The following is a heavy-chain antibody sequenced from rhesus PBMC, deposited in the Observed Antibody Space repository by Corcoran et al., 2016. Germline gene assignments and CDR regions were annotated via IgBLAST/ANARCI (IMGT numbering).Heavy chain of an antibody. CDR1: GGSISDSYR. V-gene: IGHV4S10*01. CDR2: IYGTSTST. J-gene: IGHJ4*01. D-gene: IGHD3-16*01. Sequence: QVQLQESGPGVVKPSETLSLTCAVSGGSISDSYRWSWIRQPPGKGLEWIGYIYGTSTSTNYTPSLKLRVTISKATSKNQFSLKLTSVTAADTAVYYCARALYYYSGTYYYYFDYWGQGVLVTVSS. CDR3: ARALYYYSGTYYYYFDY.